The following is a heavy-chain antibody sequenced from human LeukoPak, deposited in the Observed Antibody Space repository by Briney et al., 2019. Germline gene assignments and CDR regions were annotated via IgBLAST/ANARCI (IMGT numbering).Heavy chain of an antibody. Sequence: SGGSLRLSCASSGFTFSSYAMHWVRQAPGKGLEWVAVISYDGSNKYYADSVKGRFTISRDNSKNTLYLQMNSLRAEDTAVYYCARDVGYCSSTSCFWRTYYYYGMDVWGQGTTVTVSS. CDR1: GFTFSSYA. D-gene: IGHD2-2*01. CDR2: ISYDGSNK. J-gene: IGHJ6*02. CDR3: ARDVGYCSSTSCFWRTYYYYGMDV. V-gene: IGHV3-30-3*01.